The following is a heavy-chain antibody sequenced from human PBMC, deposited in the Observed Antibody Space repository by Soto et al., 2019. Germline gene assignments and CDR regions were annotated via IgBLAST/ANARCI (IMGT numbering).Heavy chain of an antibody. CDR2: INPSDGST. Sequence: ASVKVSCKTSGYTFTTYCMHWVRQAPGQGLEWMGVINPSDGSTYSAQKFQGRVTMTRDTSTSTVYLELSSLRAEDSAMYYCVRDRFGYGDSGDWGQGTLVTVS. D-gene: IGHD4-17*01. CDR1: GYTFTTYC. V-gene: IGHV1-46*01. J-gene: IGHJ4*02. CDR3: VRDRFGYGDSGD.